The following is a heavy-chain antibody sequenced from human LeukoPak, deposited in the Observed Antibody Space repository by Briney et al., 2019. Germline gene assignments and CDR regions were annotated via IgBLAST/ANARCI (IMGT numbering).Heavy chain of an antibody. D-gene: IGHD3-16*01. J-gene: IGHJ6*02. CDR2: IKEDGSER. CDR3: ARGGGLDV. Sequence: PGGSLRLSCKGSAFIFSGHWMNWVRQTPGKGLEWVASIKEDGSERQYVDSVKGRFTISRDNAKNSLYLQMSNLRAEDTAVYFCARGGGLDVWGQGATVTVSS. CDR1: AFIFSGHW. V-gene: IGHV3-7*03.